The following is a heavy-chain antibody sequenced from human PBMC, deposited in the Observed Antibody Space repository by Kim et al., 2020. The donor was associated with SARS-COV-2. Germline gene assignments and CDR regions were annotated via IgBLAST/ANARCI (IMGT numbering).Heavy chain of an antibody. J-gene: IGHJ4*02. CDR3: TSRGGYGDYGYFDY. V-gene: IGHV3-15*01. D-gene: IGHD4-17*01. Sequence: GAPVKGRFTISRDDSKNTVYLQMNSLKTEDTAVYYCTSRGGYGDYGYFDYWGQGTLVTVSS.